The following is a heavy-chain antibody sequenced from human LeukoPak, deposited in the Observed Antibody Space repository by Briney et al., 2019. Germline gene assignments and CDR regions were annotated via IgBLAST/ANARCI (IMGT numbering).Heavy chain of an antibody. V-gene: IGHV1-2*02. CDR1: GYTFTGYY. CDR2: INPNSGGT. J-gene: IGHJ4*02. Sequence: GASVKVSCKASGYTFTGYYMHWVRQAPGQGLEWMGWINPNSGGTNYAQKFQGRVTMTRDTSISAAYMELSRLRSDDTAVYYCARVGPASKSPLDYWGQGTLVTVSS. CDR3: ARVGPASKSPLDY.